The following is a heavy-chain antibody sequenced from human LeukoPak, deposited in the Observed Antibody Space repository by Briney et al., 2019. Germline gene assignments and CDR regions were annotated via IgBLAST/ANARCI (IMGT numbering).Heavy chain of an antibody. CDR1: GYTFTSYG. V-gene: IGHV1-18*01. D-gene: IGHD1-26*01. CDR2: ISAYNGNT. Sequence: GASVKVSCKASGYTFTSYGISWVRQAPGQGLEWMGWISAYNGNTNYAQKLQGRVTMTTDTSTSTAYMELRSLRSDDTAVYYCARDSRWEIYYYYYGMDVWGQGTTVTVSS. J-gene: IGHJ6*02. CDR3: ARDSRWEIYYYYYGMDV.